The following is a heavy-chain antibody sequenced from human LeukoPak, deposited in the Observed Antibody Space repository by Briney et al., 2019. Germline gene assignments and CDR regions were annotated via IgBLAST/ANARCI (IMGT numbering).Heavy chain of an antibody. CDR3: ASTYYYGSGSYYLDAFDI. D-gene: IGHD3-10*01. V-gene: IGHV4-59*08. Sequence: SETLSLTCTVSGGSISSYYWSWIRQPPGKGLEWIGYIYYSGSTNYNPSLKSRVTISVDTSKNQFSLKLSSVTAADTAVYYCASTYYYGSGSYYLDAFDIWGQGTMVTVSS. CDR1: GGSISSYY. CDR2: IYYSGST. J-gene: IGHJ3*02.